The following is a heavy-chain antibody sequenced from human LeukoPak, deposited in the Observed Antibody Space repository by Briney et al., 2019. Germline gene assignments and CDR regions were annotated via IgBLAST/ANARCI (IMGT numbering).Heavy chain of an antibody. CDR1: GGTFSSYA. D-gene: IGHD3-3*01. J-gene: IGHJ6*03. V-gene: IGHV1-69*05. CDR3: ARSFGVVREGHYYYYYYMDV. Sequence: SVKVSCKASGGTFSSYAISWVRQAPGQGLEWMGRIIPIFGTANYAQKFQGRVTITTDESTSTAYMELSSLRSEDTAVYYCARSFGVVREGHYYYYYYMDVWGKGTTVTVSS. CDR2: IIPIFGTA.